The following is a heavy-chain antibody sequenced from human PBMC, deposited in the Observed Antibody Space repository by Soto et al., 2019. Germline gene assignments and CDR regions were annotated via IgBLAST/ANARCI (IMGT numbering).Heavy chain of an antibody. Sequence: QVQLVESGGGVVQPGRSLRLSCAASGFTFSIYAMHWVRQAPGKGLEWVAVISYDGSNKYYADSVKGRFTISRDNSKNTRYLQMNSLRAEDTAVYSCARARLDTPALDYWGQGTLVTVSS. J-gene: IGHJ4*02. V-gene: IGHV3-30-3*01. CDR3: ARARLDTPALDY. CDR2: ISYDGSNK. CDR1: GFTFSIYA. D-gene: IGHD2-2*01.